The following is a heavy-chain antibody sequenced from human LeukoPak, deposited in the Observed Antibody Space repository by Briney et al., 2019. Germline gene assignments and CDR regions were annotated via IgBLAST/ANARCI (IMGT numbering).Heavy chain of an antibody. CDR1: GFTFINYA. J-gene: IGHJ6*03. D-gene: IGHD2-15*01. CDR2: ISGTGSGT. CDR3: AKNADRGAYCSGGSCYPYYYYYTDV. Sequence: GGSLRLSCEVSGFTFINYAMTWVRQAPGKELEWVSGISGTGSGTNYADSVKGRFTISRDNSNNTLYLQMNSLRAEDTAIYYCAKNADRGAYCSGGSCYPYYYYYTDVWGEGTTVTISS. V-gene: IGHV3-23*01.